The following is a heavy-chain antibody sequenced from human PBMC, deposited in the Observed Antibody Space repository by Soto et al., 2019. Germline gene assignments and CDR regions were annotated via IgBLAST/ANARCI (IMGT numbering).Heavy chain of an antibody. V-gene: IGHV1-18*04. Sequence: QVQLVQSETEVQNPGASVRLSCKASGYTFSIYGISWVRQAPGQGLQWMGWINTFSDHTNYAQEFQGRVSMTTEKSTNTVYMELRSLRSGDTALYYCARDYTGRGYFDYWGPGSLVTVSS. CDR3: ARDYTGRGYFDY. CDR2: INTFSDHT. CDR1: GYTFSIYG. J-gene: IGHJ4*03. D-gene: IGHD2-8*02.